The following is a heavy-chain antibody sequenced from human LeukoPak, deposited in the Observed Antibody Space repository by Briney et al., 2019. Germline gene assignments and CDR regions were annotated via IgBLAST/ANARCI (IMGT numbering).Heavy chain of an antibody. D-gene: IGHD6-19*01. Sequence: ASVNVSCKASGYTFTSYGISWVRQAAGQGLEWMGWISPYNGNTNYAQKLQGRVTMTTDTSTSTAYMELRSPRSDDTAVYYCARGAVAGLDAFDIWGQGTMVTVSS. J-gene: IGHJ3*02. CDR1: GYTFTSYG. CDR3: ARGAVAGLDAFDI. CDR2: ISPYNGNT. V-gene: IGHV1-18*01.